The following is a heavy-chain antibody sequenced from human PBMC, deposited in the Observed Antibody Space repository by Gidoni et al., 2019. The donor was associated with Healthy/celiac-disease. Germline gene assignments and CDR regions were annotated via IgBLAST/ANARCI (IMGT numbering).Heavy chain of an antibody. Sequence: QITLKASGPTLVQPTQTLTLTRTFSGFSLITSGVGVGWIRQPPGKALEWLAIIYWDDDKRYSTSLKSRLTITKDTSKNQVVLTMTNMDPVDTAKYYCAHRQAGGGYYRYWFDPWGQGTLVTVSS. CDR3: AHRQAGGGYYRYWFDP. V-gene: IGHV2-5*02. J-gene: IGHJ5*02. CDR2: IYWDDDK. CDR1: GFSLITSGVG. D-gene: IGHD3-3*01.